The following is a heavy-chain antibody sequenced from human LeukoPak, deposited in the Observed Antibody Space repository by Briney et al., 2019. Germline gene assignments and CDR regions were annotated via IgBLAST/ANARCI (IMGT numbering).Heavy chain of an antibody. V-gene: IGHV3-7*01. Sequence: GGSLRLSFAASGFTLSNYWMGWVGQVQRKGLEWVDSINRDGGEKHYVDSVEGRFTISRDNAKNSLYLQMNSLKAEDTAVYFCTRNEIWGQGTLVTVSS. CDR3: TRNEI. CDR1: GFTLSNYW. J-gene: IGHJ4*02. CDR2: INRDGGEK.